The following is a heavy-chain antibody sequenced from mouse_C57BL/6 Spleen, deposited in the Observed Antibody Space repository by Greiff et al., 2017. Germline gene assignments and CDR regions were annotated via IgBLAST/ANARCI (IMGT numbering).Heavy chain of an antibody. Sequence: QVQLQQSGAELVRPGASVTLSCKASGYTFTAYEMHWVKQTPVHGLVWIGAIDPETGGTAYHQKFKGKAILTADKSSSTAYMELRSLTSEDSAVDYCTRSGGYSNLYFDYWGQGTTLTVSS. V-gene: IGHV1-15*01. CDR2: IDPETGGT. J-gene: IGHJ2*01. D-gene: IGHD2-5*01. CDR3: TRSGGYSNLYFDY. CDR1: GYTFTAYE.